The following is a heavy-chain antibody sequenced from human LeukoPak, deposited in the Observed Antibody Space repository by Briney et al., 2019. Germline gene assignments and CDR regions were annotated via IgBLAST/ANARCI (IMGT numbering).Heavy chain of an antibody. V-gene: IGHV3-21*01. CDR2: ISSSSSYI. J-gene: IGHJ4*02. CDR1: GFTFSSYW. Sequence: GGSLRLSCAASGFTFSSYWMSWVRQAPGKGLEWVSSISSSSSYIYYADSVKGRFTISRDNAKNSLYLQMNSLRAEDTAVYYCARTEGSGYSFFDYWGQGTLVTVSS. CDR3: ARTEGSGYSFFDY. D-gene: IGHD3-3*01.